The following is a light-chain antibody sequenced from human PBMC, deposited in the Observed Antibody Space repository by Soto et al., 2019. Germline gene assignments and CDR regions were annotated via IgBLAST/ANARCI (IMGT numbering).Light chain of an antibody. CDR1: TNDIGSYNY. J-gene: IGLJ3*02. Sequence: QSVLTQPASVSGSPGQSITLSCAGTTNDIGSYNYVSWFQQHPGEAPKLIIFEVTHRPSGISTRFSGSKSGNTASLTISDLQAEDEALYYCSSYKFSTTLRVFGGGTPLTVL. CDR2: EVT. CDR3: SSYKFSTTLRV. V-gene: IGLV2-14*01.